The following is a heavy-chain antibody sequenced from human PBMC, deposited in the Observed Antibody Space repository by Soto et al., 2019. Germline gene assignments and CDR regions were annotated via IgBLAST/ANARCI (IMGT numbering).Heavy chain of an antibody. CDR1: GYNFIGYY. V-gene: IGHV1-2*02. CDR3: ARLRGQYYYGMDV. D-gene: IGHD6-25*01. J-gene: IGHJ6*02. Sequence: QAQLVQSGAEVRKPGASVNVSCKASGYNFIGYYIHWLRQAPGQGLEWMGWIDCRSGGTNSAQNFQGRVTMTRDSSVTTAYLEVNSLRSDDTAVYFCARLRGQYYYGMDVWGQGTTVTVSS. CDR2: IDCRSGGT.